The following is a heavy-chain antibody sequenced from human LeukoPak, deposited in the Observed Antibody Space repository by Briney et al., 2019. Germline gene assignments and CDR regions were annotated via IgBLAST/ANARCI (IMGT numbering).Heavy chain of an antibody. J-gene: IGHJ4*02. Sequence: GGSLRLSCAASGITFSRYVMSWVRQAPGKGLEWVSLISGSGGNTYYADSVKGRFTISRDNSKNTRYLQMNSLRAEDTAVYYCAKDPTDSSGYYLYYFDFWGQGTLVTVSS. CDR3: AKDPTDSSGYYLYYFDF. CDR1: GITFSRYV. CDR2: ISGSGGNT. V-gene: IGHV3-23*01. D-gene: IGHD3-22*01.